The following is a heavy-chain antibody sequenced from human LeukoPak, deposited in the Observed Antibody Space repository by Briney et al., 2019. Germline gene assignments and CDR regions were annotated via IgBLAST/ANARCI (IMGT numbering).Heavy chain of an antibody. D-gene: IGHD6-19*01. J-gene: IGHJ4*02. CDR3: ARPVTAVPYLDC. V-gene: IGHV4-39*01. CDR2: IYYSGST. CDR1: GGSISSGDYY. Sequence: SQTLSLTCTVSGGSISSGDYYWGWIRQPPGKGLEWIGSIYYSGSTYYNPSLKSRVTISVDTSKNQFSLKLSSVTAADTAVYYCARPVTAVPYLDCWGQGTLVTVSS.